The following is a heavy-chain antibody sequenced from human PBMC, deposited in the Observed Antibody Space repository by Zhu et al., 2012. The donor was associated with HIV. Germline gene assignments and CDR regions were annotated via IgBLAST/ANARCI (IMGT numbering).Heavy chain of an antibody. Sequence: QVQLQESGPQLVKPSETLSLTCTVSGGSMSSHYWNWVRQPPGKGLQWIGYMYSSGSTKYNFSLESRVAISLDMSKNQFSLNLSSVTTADTAVYYCARSVKGQLVFDSWGQGSPGHRLL. J-gene: IGHJ4*02. D-gene: IGHD1-1*01. V-gene: IGHV4-59*11. CDR3: ARSVKGQLVFDS. CDR2: MYSSGST. CDR1: GGSMSSHY.